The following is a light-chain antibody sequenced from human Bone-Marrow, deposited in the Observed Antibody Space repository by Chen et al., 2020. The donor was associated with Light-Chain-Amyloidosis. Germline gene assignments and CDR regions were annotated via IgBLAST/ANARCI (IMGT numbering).Light chain of an antibody. CDR1: SSNIGNNY. CDR2: ADN. V-gene: IGLV1-51*01. J-gene: IGLJ3*02. Sequence: QSVLTQPPSVSAAPGQKVTNTRSGSSSNIGNNYVSWYQQLPGTAPELLIYADNKRPSGILDRFSGSQSGTSATLSITGLQTGDEADYYCGTWDSSLSARVFGGGTKLTVL. CDR3: GTWDSSLSARV.